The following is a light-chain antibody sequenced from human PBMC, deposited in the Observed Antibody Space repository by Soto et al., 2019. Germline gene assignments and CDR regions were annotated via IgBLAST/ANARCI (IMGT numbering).Light chain of an antibody. CDR1: QSMRTY. Sequence: DIQMNQSPVSLSATVGDRVTITCRASQSMRTYLNWYQQKPGKDPNLLIHAASSLQSGVPSRFSGSGSGTDFTLTISRPDPEDFAVYYCQQYGSSRTVGQGTRLDI. V-gene: IGKV1-39*01. J-gene: IGKJ5*01. CDR3: QQYGSSRT. CDR2: AAS.